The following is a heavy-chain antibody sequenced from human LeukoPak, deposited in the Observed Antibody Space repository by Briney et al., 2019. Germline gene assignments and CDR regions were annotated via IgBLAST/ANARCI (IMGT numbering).Heavy chain of an antibody. D-gene: IGHD3-3*01. V-gene: IGHV3-15*01. CDR2: FKTKTDGGTA. CDR1: GFTFTNDW. Sequence: GGSLRLSCAASGFTFTNDWMSWVRQAPGKGLEWVGRFKTKTDGGTADYAAPVKGRFTISRDASKNTLYLQMDRLKTEDTAMYYCTTDNWRGLDAFDIWGQGTMVTVSS. J-gene: IGHJ3*02. CDR3: TTDNWRGLDAFDI.